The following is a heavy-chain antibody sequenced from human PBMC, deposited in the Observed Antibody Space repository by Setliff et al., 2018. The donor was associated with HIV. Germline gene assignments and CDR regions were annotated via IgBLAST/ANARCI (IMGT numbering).Heavy chain of an antibody. D-gene: IGHD3-10*01. J-gene: IGHJ6*03. CDR3: ARDGPLEGSYRYYYYYMDV. CDR1: GGSIRSTSHY. V-gene: IGHV4-39*07. CDR2: IYYSGST. Sequence: SETLSLTCTVSGGSIRSTSHYWGWIRQPPGKGLEWIGSIYYSGSTHYNPSLKSRVTVSKDTTKNQLSLRLSSVTAADTAVYYCARDGPLEGSYRYYYYYMDVWGKGTTVTVSS.